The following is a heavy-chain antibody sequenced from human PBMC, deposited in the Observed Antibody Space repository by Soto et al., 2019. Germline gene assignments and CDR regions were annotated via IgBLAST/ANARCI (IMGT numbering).Heavy chain of an antibody. CDR1: GGSIISYY. V-gene: IGHV4-59*08. Sequence: SETLSLTCTVSGGSIISYYWSWIRQPPGKGLEWIGYIYYSGSTNYDPSLKSRVTISVDTSKNQFSLKLSSVTAADTAVYYCARQEVGYDILTGYFLRWFDPWGQGTLVSVSS. CDR3: ARQEVGYDILTGYFLRWFDP. D-gene: IGHD3-9*01. J-gene: IGHJ5*02. CDR2: IYYSGST.